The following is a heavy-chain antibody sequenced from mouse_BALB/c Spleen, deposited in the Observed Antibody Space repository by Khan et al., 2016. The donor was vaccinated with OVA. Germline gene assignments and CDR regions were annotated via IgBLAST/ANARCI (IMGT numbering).Heavy chain of an antibody. CDR2: IWGDGST. V-gene: IGHV2-6-7*01. D-gene: IGHD1-2*01. CDR3: ARELRLGGFAY. Sequence: QVQLKESGPGLVAPSQSLSITCTVSGFSLTGFGINWVRQPPGTGLEWLGMIWGDGSTDYNSALKSRLSISKDNSKSQVFLKMNSLQTDDTARYYCARELRLGGFAYWGQGTLVTVSA. CDR1: GFSLTGFG. J-gene: IGHJ3*01.